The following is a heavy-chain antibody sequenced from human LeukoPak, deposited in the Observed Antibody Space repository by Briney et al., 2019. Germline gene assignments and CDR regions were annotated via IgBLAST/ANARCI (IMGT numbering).Heavy chain of an antibody. J-gene: IGHJ4*02. V-gene: IGHV4-59*01. Sequence: SSETLSLTCTVSGGSISNYYWSWIRQPPGKGLEWIGYIYYSGSANYNPSLKSRVTISVDTSNNQFPLNLSSVTAADTAIYYCARRTYYHDSSGYYFDYWGQGTLVTVSS. CDR2: IYYSGSA. D-gene: IGHD3-22*01. CDR3: ARRTYYHDSSGYYFDY. CDR1: GGSISNYY.